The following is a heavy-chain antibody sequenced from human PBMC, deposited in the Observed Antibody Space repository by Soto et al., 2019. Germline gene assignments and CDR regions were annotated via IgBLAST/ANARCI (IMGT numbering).Heavy chain of an antibody. V-gene: IGHV3-30*18. CDR1: GFTFNNYG. CDR3: AKSRDGYNFYFYYGMDV. Sequence: QVQLVESGGGVVQPGRSLRLSCAASGFTFNNYGMHWVCQAPGKGLEWVAHILYDGGKNYYADSVKGRFTISRDNSKNTLYLQMNSLTAEDTAVYFCAKSRDGYNFYFYYGMDVWGQGTAVTVSS. D-gene: IGHD5-12*01. CDR2: ILYDGGKN. J-gene: IGHJ6*02.